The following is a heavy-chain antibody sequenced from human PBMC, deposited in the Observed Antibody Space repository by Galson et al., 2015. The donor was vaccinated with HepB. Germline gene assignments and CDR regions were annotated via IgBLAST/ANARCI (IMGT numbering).Heavy chain of an antibody. D-gene: IGHD3-10*01. J-gene: IGHJ6*02. V-gene: IGHV1-69*04. CDR1: GGTFSSYA. CDR2: IIPILGIA. Sequence: SVKVSCKASGGTFSSYAISWVRQAPGQGLEWMGRIIPILGIANYAQKFQGRVTITADKSTSTAYMELSSLRSEDTAVYYCARDKWFGELSHYGMTSGAKGPRSPSP. CDR3: ARDKWFGELSHYGMTS.